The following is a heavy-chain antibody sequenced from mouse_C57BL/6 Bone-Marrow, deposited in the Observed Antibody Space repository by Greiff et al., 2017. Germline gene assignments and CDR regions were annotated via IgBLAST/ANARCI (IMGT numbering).Heavy chain of an antibody. CDR2: IDPSDSET. Sequence: VQLQQPGAELVRPGSLVKLSCKASGYTFTSYWMHWVKQRPIQGLEWIGNIDPSDSETHYNQKFKDKATLTVDKSSSTAYMQLSSLTSEDSAVYYCARRGYYGSSPNYFDYWGQGTTLTVSS. D-gene: IGHD1-1*01. CDR3: ARRGYYGSSPNYFDY. J-gene: IGHJ2*01. V-gene: IGHV1-52*01. CDR1: GYTFTSYW.